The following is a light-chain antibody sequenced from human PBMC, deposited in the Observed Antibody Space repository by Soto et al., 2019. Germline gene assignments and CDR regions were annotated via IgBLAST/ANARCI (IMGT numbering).Light chain of an antibody. CDR2: AAS. CDR1: QSISSY. J-gene: IGKJ4*01. V-gene: IGKV1-39*01. CDR3: QQSYSTSIT. Sequence: DIQMTQSPSSLSASVGDRVTITCRASQSISSYLTWYQQKPGKAPKLLIYAASSLQSGVPSRFSGSGSGTEFTLNISSLQPDDFAPYYCQQSYSTSITFGGGTKVEIK.